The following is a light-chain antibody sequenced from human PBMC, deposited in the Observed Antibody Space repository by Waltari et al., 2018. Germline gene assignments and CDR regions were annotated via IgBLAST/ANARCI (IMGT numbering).Light chain of an antibody. Sequence: DFQMTQSPSSLSASVGDRVTITSRASQDINNYLAWYQQKPGKVPKLLIYAAATLQSGVPARFSGSGSGTDFTLTISSLQPEDVATYYCQKYNSAPPWTFGQGTKVEIK. CDR2: AAA. CDR1: QDINNY. J-gene: IGKJ1*01. V-gene: IGKV1-27*01. CDR3: QKYNSAPPWT.